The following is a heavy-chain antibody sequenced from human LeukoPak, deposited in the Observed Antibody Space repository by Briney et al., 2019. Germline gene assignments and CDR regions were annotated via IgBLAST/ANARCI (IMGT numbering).Heavy chain of an antibody. Sequence: GGSLRLSCAASGFTFSSYGMHWVRQAPGKGLEWVAVISYDGSNKYFADSVKGRFTISRDNSMNTLYLQMNSLRAEDTALYYCAKGKEDNSGYHFYYYYGMDVWGQGTTVTVSS. CDR2: ISYDGSNK. J-gene: IGHJ6*02. D-gene: IGHD3-22*01. V-gene: IGHV3-30*18. CDR3: AKGKEDNSGYHFYYYYGMDV. CDR1: GFTFSSYG.